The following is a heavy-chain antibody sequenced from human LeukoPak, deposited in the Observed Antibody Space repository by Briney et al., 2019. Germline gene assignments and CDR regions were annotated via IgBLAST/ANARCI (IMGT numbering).Heavy chain of an antibody. Sequence: SETLSLTCTVSGCTISSSSYYWGWIRQPPGKGLEWIGSIYYSGSTYYIPSLKSRVTISVDTSKNQFSLKLSSVTAADTAVYYCARSREMATHDYWGQGTLVTVSS. D-gene: IGHD5-24*01. V-gene: IGHV4-39*07. CDR2: IYYSGST. J-gene: IGHJ4*02. CDR3: ARSREMATHDY. CDR1: GCTISSSSYY.